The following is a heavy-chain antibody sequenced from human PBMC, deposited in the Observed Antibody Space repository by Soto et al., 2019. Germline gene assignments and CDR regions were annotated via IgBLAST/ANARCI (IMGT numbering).Heavy chain of an antibody. CDR3: ARFICWFYDNMDV. V-gene: IGHV1-8*01. Sequence: QVQLVQSGAEVKKPGASVKVSCKASGYTFTTYDINWVRQATGQGLEWMGWMNPNSGNAGYAQKCQGRVTMTRNNSISTAYMELSSLRSEDSAVYYCARFICWFYDNMDVWGQGTTVTVSS. J-gene: IGHJ6*02. CDR2: MNPNSGNA. CDR1: GYTFTTYD. D-gene: IGHD3-10*01.